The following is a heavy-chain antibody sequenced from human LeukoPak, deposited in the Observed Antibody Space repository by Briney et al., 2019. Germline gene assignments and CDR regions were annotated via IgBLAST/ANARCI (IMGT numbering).Heavy chain of an antibody. Sequence: ASVKVSCKASGYTFTSYGISWVRQAPGQGLEWMGWISAYNGNTNYAQKLQGRVTMTTDTSTSTAYMELRSLRSDDTAVYYCVILLRGYSYGYPPFAYWGQGTLVTVSS. V-gene: IGHV1-18*01. CDR3: VILLRGYSYGYPPFAY. D-gene: IGHD5-18*01. J-gene: IGHJ4*02. CDR1: GYTFTSYG. CDR2: ISAYNGNT.